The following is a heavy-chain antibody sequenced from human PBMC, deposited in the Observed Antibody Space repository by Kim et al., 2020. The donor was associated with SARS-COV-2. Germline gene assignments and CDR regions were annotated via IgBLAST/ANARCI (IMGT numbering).Heavy chain of an antibody. CDR1: GFTVSSNY. CDR2: FYNGGNT. V-gene: IGHV3-66*01. Sequence: GGSLRLSCAVSGFTVSSNYMSWVRQAPGKGLEWVSVFYNGGNTYYADSAEGSFTISRDNSKNTLFLQMNSLRAEDTAVYYCARVRTRIDGSGTSEYWGQEPWSPSPQ. CDR3: ARVRTRIDGSGTSEY. J-gene: IGHJ4*01. D-gene: IGHD3-10*01.